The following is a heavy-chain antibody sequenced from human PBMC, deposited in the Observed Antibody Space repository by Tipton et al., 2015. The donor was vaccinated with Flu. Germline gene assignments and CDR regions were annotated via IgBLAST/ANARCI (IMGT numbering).Heavy chain of an antibody. CDR1: GFTFSDYY. D-gene: IGHD3-3*01. V-gene: IGHV3-11*01. J-gene: IGHJ4*02. Sequence: SLRLSCAASGFTFSDYYMSWIRQAPGKGLEWVSYISSSGSTIYYADSVKGRFTISRDNAKNSLYLQMNSLRAEDTAVYYCARESGGVWSGYYQYYFDYWGQGTLVTVSS. CDR2: ISSSGSTI. CDR3: ARESGGVWSGYYQYYFDY.